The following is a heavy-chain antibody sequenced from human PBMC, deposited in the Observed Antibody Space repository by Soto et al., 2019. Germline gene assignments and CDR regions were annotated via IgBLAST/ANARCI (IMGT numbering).Heavy chain of an antibody. Sequence: QVQLQQWGAGPLRPLETLSLTCGVSGGSFSGYYWALIRQSPGKGLEWIGEINDRGSINYNPSLKSRVSISVATSKNHYSLNLRSVTAADTAVYYCARESHDILTGPPWVWYFDLWGRGTLVTVSS. V-gene: IGHV4-34*01. CDR2: INDRGSI. CDR1: GGSFSGYY. D-gene: IGHD3-9*01. J-gene: IGHJ2*01. CDR3: ARESHDILTGPPWVWYFDL.